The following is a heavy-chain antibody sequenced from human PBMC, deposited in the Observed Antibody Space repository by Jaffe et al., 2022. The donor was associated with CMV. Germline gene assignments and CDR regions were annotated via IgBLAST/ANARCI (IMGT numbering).Heavy chain of an antibody. V-gene: IGHV4-39*01. Sequence: QLQLQESGPGLVKPSETLSLTCTVSGGSISSSTSYWGWIRQPPGKGLEWIGSIYYRGTTFYSPSLKSRVTISVDTSKNQFSLKLTSVTVADTAVYYCARHIVGAHGYWFDPWGQGTLVTVSS. J-gene: IGHJ5*02. CDR1: GGSISSSTSY. CDR3: ARHIVGAHGYWFDP. D-gene: IGHD1-26*01. CDR2: IYYRGTT.